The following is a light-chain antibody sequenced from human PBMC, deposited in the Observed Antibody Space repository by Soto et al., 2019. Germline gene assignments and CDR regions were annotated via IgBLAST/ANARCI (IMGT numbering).Light chain of an antibody. Sequence: DIQMTQSPSSLSASVGDRVTITCRASQSISSYLNWYQQKPGKAPKLLIYAASSLQSGVPSRLSGSGSGTDFTLTISSLQPEDFATYYCQHSYSTPVTFGPGTKVDIK. CDR3: QHSYSTPVT. V-gene: IGKV1-39*01. CDR1: QSISSY. CDR2: AAS. J-gene: IGKJ3*01.